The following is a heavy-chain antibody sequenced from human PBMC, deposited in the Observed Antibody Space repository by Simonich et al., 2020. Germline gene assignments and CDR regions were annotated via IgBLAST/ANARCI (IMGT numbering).Heavy chain of an antibody. Sequence: QVQLVQSGAEVKKPGASVKVSCKASGYTFPGYYMHWGGQAPGQGLGWMGMINPNRGRTNYAQKCPGRVTMTRDTSISTAYMGLSRLRSDDTAVYYCARGLLSGSYYAFDIWGQGTMVTVSS. CDR2: INPNRGRT. J-gene: IGHJ3*02. CDR1: GYTFPGYY. V-gene: IGHV1-2*02. D-gene: IGHD1-26*01. CDR3: ARGLLSGSYYAFDI.